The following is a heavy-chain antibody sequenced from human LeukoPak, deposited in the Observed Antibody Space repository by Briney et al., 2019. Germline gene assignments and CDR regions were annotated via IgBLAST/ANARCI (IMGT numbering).Heavy chain of an antibody. D-gene: IGHD4-17*01. Sequence: SETLSLTCSVSGGSVSSASYYWSWIRQPPGKGLEWIGYIFYSGGTNYNPSLKSRVTISVDTSKNQFSLKLSSVTAADTAVYYCARAKNDYGDYNWFGPWGQGTLVTVSS. CDR3: ARAKNDYGDYNWFGP. V-gene: IGHV4-61*01. CDR1: GGSVSSASYY. CDR2: IFYSGGT. J-gene: IGHJ5*02.